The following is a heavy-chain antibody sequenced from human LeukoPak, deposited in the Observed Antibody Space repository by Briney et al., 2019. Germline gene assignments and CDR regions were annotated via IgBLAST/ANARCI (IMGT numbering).Heavy chain of an antibody. CDR1: GGTFSSYA. J-gene: IGHJ4*02. CDR2: IIPILGIA. V-gene: IGHV1-69*04. D-gene: IGHD1-26*01. CDR3: ARDGDGWELLGYYFDY. Sequence: SVKVSCKASGGTFSSYAISWVRQAPGQGLEWMGRIIPILGIANYAQKFQSRVTITADKSTSTAYMELSSLRSEDTAVYYCARDGDGWELLGYYFDYWGQGTLVTVSS.